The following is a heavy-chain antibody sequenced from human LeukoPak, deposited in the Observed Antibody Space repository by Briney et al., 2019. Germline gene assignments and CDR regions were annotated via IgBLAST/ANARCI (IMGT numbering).Heavy chain of an antibody. J-gene: IGHJ3*02. V-gene: IGHV4-4*07. CDR3: ASRWFGEWGDDAFDI. D-gene: IGHD3-10*01. CDR2: IYTSGST. CDR1: GGSISGYY. Sequence: SETLSLTCTVSGGSISGYYWSWIRQPAGKGLEWIGRIYTSGSTNYNPSLKSRVTMSVDTSKNQFSLKLSSVTAADTAVYYCASRWFGEWGDDAFDIWGQGTMVTVSS.